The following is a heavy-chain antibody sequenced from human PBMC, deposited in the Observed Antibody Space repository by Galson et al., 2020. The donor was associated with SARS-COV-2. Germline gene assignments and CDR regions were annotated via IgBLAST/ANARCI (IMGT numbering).Heavy chain of an antibody. V-gene: IGHV3-74*01. D-gene: IGHD5-18*01. CDR1: GFTFSSYW. CDR3: ARAASVYYGMDV. Sequence: GESLKISCAASGFTFSSYWMHWVRQAPGKGLVWVSRINSDGSSTSYADSVKGRFTISRDNAKNTLYLQMNSLRAEDTAVYYCARAASVYYGMDVWGQGTTVTVSS. J-gene: IGHJ6*02. CDR2: INSDGSST.